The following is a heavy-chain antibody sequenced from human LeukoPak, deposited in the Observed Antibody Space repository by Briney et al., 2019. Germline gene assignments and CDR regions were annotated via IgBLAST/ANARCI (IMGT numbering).Heavy chain of an antibody. J-gene: IGHJ4*02. CDR1: VYTFTSYD. CDR2: MNPNSGNT. Sequence: ASVKVSCKASVYTFTSYDVNWVRQATGQGLEWMGWMNPNSGNTGYAQKFQGRVTITRNTSISTAYMELSSLRSEDTAVYYCARDYYDSSGSFRGVYYFDYWGQGALVTVSS. D-gene: IGHD3-22*01. V-gene: IGHV1-8*03. CDR3: ARDYYDSSGSFRGVYYFDY.